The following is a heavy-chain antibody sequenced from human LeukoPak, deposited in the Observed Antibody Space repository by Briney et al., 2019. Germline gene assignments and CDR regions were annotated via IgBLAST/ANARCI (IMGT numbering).Heavy chain of an antibody. V-gene: IGHV1-3*01. CDR2: INAGNGST. Sequence: ASVTVSCTASGYTFTIYAMHWVRQAPGQRGEWMGWINAGNGSTKYSQKFQGRVTITRDTSASTAYMELSSLRSEDTAVYYCASEGVTSYFDYWGQGTLVTVSS. CDR1: GYTFTIYA. CDR3: ASEGVTSYFDY. J-gene: IGHJ4*02. D-gene: IGHD2-21*02.